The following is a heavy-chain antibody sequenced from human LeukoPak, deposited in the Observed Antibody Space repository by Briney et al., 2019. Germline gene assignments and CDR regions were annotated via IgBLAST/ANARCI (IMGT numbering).Heavy chain of an antibody. V-gene: IGHV3-53*01. Sequence: GGSLRLSCAASGFTVSSNYMSWVRQAPGKGLEWVSIIYAGGSTDYADSVKGRFTISRDNSKNTLYLQMNSLRTEDTAAYYCATSRGSSFDYWGQGTLVAVSS. CDR1: GFTVSSNY. D-gene: IGHD1-26*01. CDR3: ATSRGSSFDY. CDR2: IYAGGST. J-gene: IGHJ4*02.